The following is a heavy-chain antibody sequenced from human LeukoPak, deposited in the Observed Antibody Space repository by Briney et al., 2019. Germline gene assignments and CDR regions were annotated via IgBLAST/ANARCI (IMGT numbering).Heavy chain of an antibody. V-gene: IGHV1-2*02. CDR1: GYTFTGYY. CDR3: ARGAAAGSNWFDP. CDR2: INPNSGGT. J-gene: IGHJ5*02. Sequence: ASVKVSCKASGYTFTGYYMHWVRRAPGQGLEWMGWINPNSGGTNYAQKFQGRVTMTRDTSISTAYMELSRLRSGDTAVYYCARGAAAGSNWFDPWGQGTLVTVSS. D-gene: IGHD6-13*01.